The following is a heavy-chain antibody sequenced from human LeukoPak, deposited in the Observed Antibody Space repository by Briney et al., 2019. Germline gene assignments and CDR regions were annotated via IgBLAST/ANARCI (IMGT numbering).Heavy chain of an antibody. V-gene: IGHV3-7*01. CDR2: INPDGSEK. Sequence: GGSLRLSCAASGFTFSDYYMSWIRQAPGKGLEWVANINPDGSEKLYVDSVKGRFIISRDNAKNSLYLQINSLRADDTSVYYCARGGYSSSWYWVYWGQGTLVTVSS. CDR1: GFTFSDYY. CDR3: ARGGYSSSWYWVY. J-gene: IGHJ4*02. D-gene: IGHD6-13*01.